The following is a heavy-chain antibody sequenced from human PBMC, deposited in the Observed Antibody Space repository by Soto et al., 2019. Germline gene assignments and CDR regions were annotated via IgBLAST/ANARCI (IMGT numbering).Heavy chain of an antibody. CDR1: GGSISSGGYY. CDR3: ARHRGSGSPYFDY. J-gene: IGHJ4*02. Sequence: SETLSLTCTVSGGSISSGGYYWSWIRQHPGKGLEWIGYIYYSGSTNYNPSLKSRVTISVDTSKNQFSLKLSSVTAADTAVFYCARHRGSGSPYFDYWGQGTLVTVSS. CDR2: IYYSGST. D-gene: IGHD1-26*01. V-gene: IGHV4-61*08.